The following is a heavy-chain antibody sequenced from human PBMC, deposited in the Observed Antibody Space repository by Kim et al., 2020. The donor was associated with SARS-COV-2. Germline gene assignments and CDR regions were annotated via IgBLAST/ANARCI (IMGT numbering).Heavy chain of an antibody. Sequence: SVEGRFTISRDTSKNTLYLQMNSLRAEDTAVYYCAKSPRGTVTAKYYFDYWGQGTLVTVSS. V-gene: IGHV3-23*01. CDR3: AKSPRGTVTAKYYFDY. D-gene: IGHD4-17*01. J-gene: IGHJ4*02.